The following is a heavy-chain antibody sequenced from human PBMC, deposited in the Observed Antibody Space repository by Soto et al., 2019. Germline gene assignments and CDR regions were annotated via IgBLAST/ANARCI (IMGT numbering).Heavy chain of an antibody. Sequence: ASVPVSCKASGHTFTGHHMHWVRQAPGQGLEWMGLIDLDIGDTKYAQKFQRRVTSTSDTSITTAYMELRGLRSDDTAVYYFALEPTGTAGFDYWGQGTLVTVSS. D-gene: IGHD2-8*02. J-gene: IGHJ4*02. CDR1: GHTFTGHH. V-gene: IGHV1-2*02. CDR3: ALEPTGTAGFDY. CDR2: IDLDIGDT.